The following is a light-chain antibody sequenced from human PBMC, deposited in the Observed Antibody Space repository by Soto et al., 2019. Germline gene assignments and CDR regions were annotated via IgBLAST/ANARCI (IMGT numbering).Light chain of an antibody. CDR1: QSVSSN. V-gene: IGKV3-15*01. CDR2: GAS. CDR3: QHYNNWPK. Sequence: EIVMTQSPATQSVSPGERATLSCRASQSVSSNLAWYQQKPGQAPRLLIYGASTRATGIPARFSGSGSGTEFTLTISSLQSEDFAVYYCQHYNNWPKFGQGTKVEIK. J-gene: IGKJ1*01.